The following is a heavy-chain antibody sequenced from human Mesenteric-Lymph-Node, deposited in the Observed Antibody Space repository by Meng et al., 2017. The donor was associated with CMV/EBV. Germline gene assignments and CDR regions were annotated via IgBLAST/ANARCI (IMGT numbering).Heavy chain of an antibody. D-gene: IGHD6-13*01. CDR2: INPNSGGT. CDR3: ARGPWSSSWYFTGMDV. Sequence: ASVKVSCKASGYTFTSYDINWVRQATGQGLEWMGWINPNSGGTNYAQKFQGRVTMTRDTSISTAYMELSRLRSDDTAVYYCARGPWSSSWYFTGMDVWGQGTTVTVSS. V-gene: IGHV1-2*02. J-gene: IGHJ6*02. CDR1: GYTFTSYD.